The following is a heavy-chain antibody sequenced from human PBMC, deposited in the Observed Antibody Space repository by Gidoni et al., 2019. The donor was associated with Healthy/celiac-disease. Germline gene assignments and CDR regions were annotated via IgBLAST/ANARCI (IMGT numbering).Heavy chain of an antibody. V-gene: IGHV3-64D*06. CDR1: GFPFSSYA. Sequence: EVQLLSPGGGLVQPGGSLRLSCSASGFPFSSYAMHWVRQAPGKGLEYVSAISSNGGSTYYADSVKGRFTISRDNSKNTLYLQMSSLRAEDTAVYYCVKYRRRIAAPPGDYWGQGTLVTVSS. CDR2: ISSNGGST. J-gene: IGHJ4*02. CDR3: VKYRRRIAAPPGDY. D-gene: IGHD6-6*01.